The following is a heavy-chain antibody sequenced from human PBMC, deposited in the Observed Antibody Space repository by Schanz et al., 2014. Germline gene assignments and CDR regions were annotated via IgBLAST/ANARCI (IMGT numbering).Heavy chain of an antibody. CDR1: GYTFTAYY. D-gene: IGHD5-12*01. CDR3: ARARYTGYDCSGY. Sequence: QVQLVQSGAEVKKPGASVKVSCKASGYTFTAYYFHWVRQAPGQGLEWMGWIDPNSGETNYEQKFKGRVTLTSDTSISTAFMELSGLTSDDTATYFCARARYTGYDCSGYWGQGTLLIVSS. CDR2: IDPNSGET. J-gene: IGHJ4*02. V-gene: IGHV1-2*02.